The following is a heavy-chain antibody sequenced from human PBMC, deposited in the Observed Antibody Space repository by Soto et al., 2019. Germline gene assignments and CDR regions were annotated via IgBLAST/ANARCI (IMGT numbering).Heavy chain of an antibody. CDR1: GLTARDVY. D-gene: IGHD3-10*01. V-gene: IGHV3-15*01. CDR2: VKREIDGGTI. Sequence: EVQLVASGGGLVKPGGSLRLSCPASGLTARDVYLSWVRQPPGKGLEWVGHVKREIDGGTIDYAAPVKGRFTISRDDSENTLSLEMNSLKTEDTAVYYCTVEHYGDWGQGTLVTVSP. J-gene: IGHJ4*02. CDR3: TVEHYGD.